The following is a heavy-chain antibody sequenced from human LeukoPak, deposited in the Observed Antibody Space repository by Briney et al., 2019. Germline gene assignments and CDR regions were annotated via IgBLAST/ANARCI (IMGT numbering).Heavy chain of an antibody. D-gene: IGHD1-1*01. V-gene: IGHV1-2*02. Sequence: ASVKVSCKASGYTFTGYYMHWVRQAPGQGLEWMGWINPNSGGTNYTQKFQGRVTMTRDTSISTAYMELGRLRSDDTAVYYCARESWNDDEPGSTYFDYWGQGTLVTVSS. CDR1: GYTFTGYY. CDR3: ARESWNDDEPGSTYFDY. J-gene: IGHJ4*02. CDR2: INPNSGGT.